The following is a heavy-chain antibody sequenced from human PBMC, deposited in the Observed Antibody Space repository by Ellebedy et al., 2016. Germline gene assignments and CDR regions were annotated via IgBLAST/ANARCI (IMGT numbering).Heavy chain of an antibody. CDR1: GFSLSNYN. Sequence: GESLKISCAASGFSLSNYNMNWVRQAPGKGLEWVSSISSAGDSIYTTDSVKGRFNISRDNAKNEVYLQMSSLRAEDTAVYYCAGDDVDVVVVVPDNKALDIWGPGTMITVSS. CDR2: ISSAGDSI. D-gene: IGHD2-15*01. CDR3: AGDDVDVVVVVPDNKALDI. V-gene: IGHV3-21*01. J-gene: IGHJ3*02.